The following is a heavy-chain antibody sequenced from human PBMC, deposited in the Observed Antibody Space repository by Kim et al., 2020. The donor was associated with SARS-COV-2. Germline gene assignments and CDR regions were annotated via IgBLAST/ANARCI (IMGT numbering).Heavy chain of an antibody. Sequence: ASVKVSCKGSGYTFTTYGMHWVRQAPGQRLEWMGWINVGNGNTKYSEKFQGRVTITRDTSASTAYMELSSPRFEDSAVYYCARDQGVGDYWGQGALVTVSS. V-gene: IGHV1-3*01. J-gene: IGHJ4*02. D-gene: IGHD1-26*01. CDR1: GYTFTTYG. CDR3: ARDQGVGDY. CDR2: INVGNGNT.